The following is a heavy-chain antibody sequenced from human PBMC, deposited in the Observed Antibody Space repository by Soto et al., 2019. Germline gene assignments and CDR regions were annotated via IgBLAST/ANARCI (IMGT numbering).Heavy chain of an antibody. CDR3: ARGWISVEYSYYYGVHG. CDR1: GFTVSTNY. V-gene: IGHV3-53*01. J-gene: IGHJ6*02. CDR2: IYSGGST. Sequence: LRLSCAASGFTVSTNYMSWVRQAPGKGLEWVSVIYSGGSTNYADSVKGRFTISRDKSKNTVYLQMNSLRAEDTAVYYCARGWISVEYSYYYGVHGCGQGTTGTVAS. D-gene: IGHD4-4*01.